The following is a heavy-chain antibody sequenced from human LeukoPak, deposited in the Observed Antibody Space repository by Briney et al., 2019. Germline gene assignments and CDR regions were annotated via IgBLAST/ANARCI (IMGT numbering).Heavy chain of an antibody. J-gene: IGHJ6*04. D-gene: IGHD3-10*02. CDR2: ISSSSSYR. CDR3: AELGITMIGGV. Sequence: GGSLRLTCAASEFTFSDYNMHWVRQAPGKGLEWVSYISSSSSYRYYADSVKGRFTISRDNAKNSLYLQMDSLRAEDTAVYYCAELGITMIGGVWGKGTTVTISS. V-gene: IGHV3-21*01. CDR1: EFTFSDYN.